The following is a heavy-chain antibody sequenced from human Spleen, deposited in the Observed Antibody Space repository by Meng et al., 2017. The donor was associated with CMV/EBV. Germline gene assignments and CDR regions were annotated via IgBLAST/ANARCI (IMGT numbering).Heavy chain of an antibody. Sequence: QLQLEQLRQALVKPLETLSIRFPVSGSSVNNYSRGCVRQSAWKGLQWIGRIYSSRINLYNKSFKSRVIMSVDPSKNQFSLKLSFVTAADTAVYYCARGRVAGSFYLNGFGYWGRGALVTVSS. CDR3: ARGRVAGSFYLNGFGY. V-gene: IGHV4-4*07. J-gene: IGHJ4*02. CDR2: IYSSRIN. CDR1: GSSVNNYS. D-gene: IGHD2-8*01.